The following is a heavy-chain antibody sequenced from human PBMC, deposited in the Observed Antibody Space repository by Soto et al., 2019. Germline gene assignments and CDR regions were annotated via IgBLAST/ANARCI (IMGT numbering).Heavy chain of an antibody. CDR2: ISSSSSDT. CDR1: GFTFSDYF. V-gene: IGHV3-11*06. Sequence: GGSLRLSCAASGFTFSDYFLTWIRQAPGKGLEWVSYISSSSSDTNYADSVKGRFTISRDNAKNSLFLQMNNLRVDDTAVYYCARDYDFWSGYLSGHFDYWGQGT. D-gene: IGHD3-3*01. CDR3: ARDYDFWSGYLSGHFDY. J-gene: IGHJ4*02.